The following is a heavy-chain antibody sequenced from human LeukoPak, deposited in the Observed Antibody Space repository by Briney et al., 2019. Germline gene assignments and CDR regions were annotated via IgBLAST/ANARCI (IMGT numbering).Heavy chain of an antibody. Sequence: ASVKVSCKASGYTFTGYYTHWVRQAPGQGLEWMGWINPNSGGTNYAQKFQGRVTVTRDTSISTAYMELSTLRSDDTAVYYCARGGEYSRSSSTYWGQGTLVTVSS. CDR1: GYTFTGYY. CDR2: INPNSGGT. CDR3: ARGGEYSRSSSTY. D-gene: IGHD6-6*01. V-gene: IGHV1-2*02. J-gene: IGHJ4*02.